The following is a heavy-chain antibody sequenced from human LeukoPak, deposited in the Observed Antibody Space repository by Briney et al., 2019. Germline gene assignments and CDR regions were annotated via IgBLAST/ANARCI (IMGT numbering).Heavy chain of an antibody. CDR1: GYSINNNYY. D-gene: IGHD2-15*01. CDR2: IYHSGKT. J-gene: IGHJ4*02. V-gene: IGHV4-38-2*02. Sequence: SETLSLTCTVSGYSINNNYYWDWIRQPPRKGLDWIASIYHSGKTYYNPARKSRVTISVDTSKNQFSLKLTSVTAADTAVYYCARGFRGGNFDYWGQGTLVTVSS. CDR3: ARGFRGGNFDY.